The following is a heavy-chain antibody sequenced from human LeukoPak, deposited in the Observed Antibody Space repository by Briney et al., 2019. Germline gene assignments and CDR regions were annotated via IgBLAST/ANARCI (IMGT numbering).Heavy chain of an antibody. D-gene: IGHD2-8*02. J-gene: IGHJ5*02. CDR2: IYTGGST. Sequence: GGSLRLSCAASGLTVSSYMSWVRQAPGKGLECVSVIYTGGSTYYAESVKARFTISRDSSKNAVYLQMNTLRAEDTAVYYCARVSSGYCASWPNNCFDPWGQGTLVTVSS. CDR3: ARVSSGYCASWPNNCFDP. CDR1: GLTVSSY. V-gene: IGHV3-53*01.